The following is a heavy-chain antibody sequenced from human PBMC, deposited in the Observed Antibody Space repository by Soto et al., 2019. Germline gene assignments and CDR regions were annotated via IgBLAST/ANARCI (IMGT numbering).Heavy chain of an antibody. Sequence: QVQLQESGPGLVKPSQTLSLTCTFAGGSISSGGYYWSWIRQHPGKGLEWMGYIYYSGSTYYNPPLKSRVTISVDTAKNQFSLKLSAVTAADTAVYYCARDSLVYSIDYWGQGDLVTVSS. CDR2: IYYSGST. V-gene: IGHV4-31*03. CDR1: GGSISSGGYY. CDR3: ARDSLVYSIDY. D-gene: IGHD2-21*01. J-gene: IGHJ4*02.